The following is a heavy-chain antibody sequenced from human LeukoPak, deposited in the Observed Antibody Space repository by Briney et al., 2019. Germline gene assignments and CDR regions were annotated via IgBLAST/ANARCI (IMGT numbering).Heavy chain of an antibody. Sequence: GGSLRLSCAASGFTFSSYAMSRVRQAPGKGLEWVSAISGSGGSTYYADSVKGRFTISRDNSKNTLYLQMNSLRAEDTAVYYCAKDNQLADAFDIWGQGTMVTVSS. D-gene: IGHD2-2*01. CDR2: ISGSGGST. CDR3: AKDNQLADAFDI. V-gene: IGHV3-23*01. J-gene: IGHJ3*02. CDR1: GFTFSSYA.